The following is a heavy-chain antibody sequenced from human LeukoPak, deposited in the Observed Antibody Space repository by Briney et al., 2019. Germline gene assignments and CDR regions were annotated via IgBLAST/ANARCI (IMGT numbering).Heavy chain of an antibody. Sequence: GRALRLSCVSSGFTFTTYPQKWLHHAPATGPQSVSYITTRITTIYYADSQQGRFTLSRDNGKNSLFLQMNSLRDEDTAVYYCARMVATGTSYFDYWGQGTLVTVSS. CDR2: ITTRITTI. D-gene: IGHD1-1*01. J-gene: IGHJ4*02. CDR3: ARMVATGTSYFDY. CDR1: GFTFTTYP. V-gene: IGHV3-48*02.